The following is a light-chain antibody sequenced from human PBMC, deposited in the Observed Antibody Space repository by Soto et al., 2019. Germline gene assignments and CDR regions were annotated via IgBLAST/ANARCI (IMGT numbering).Light chain of an antibody. CDR2: KAS. Sequence: IQMTQSPSRLSASVGDRVTITCRASQSIGYWLAWYQQKPGKAPKLLIYKASSLESGVPSRFSGSGSGTEFTLTISSLQPDDFATXXCQQYNSYSRTFGQGTKVDIK. J-gene: IGKJ1*01. CDR3: QQYNSYSRT. V-gene: IGKV1-5*03. CDR1: QSIGYW.